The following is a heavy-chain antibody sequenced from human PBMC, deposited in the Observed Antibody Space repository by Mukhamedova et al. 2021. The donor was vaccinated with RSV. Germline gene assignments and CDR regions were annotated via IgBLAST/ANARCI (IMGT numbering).Heavy chain of an antibody. J-gene: IGHJ4*02. Sequence: GLEWMGWISAYNGNTNYAQKLQGRVTMTTDTSTSTAYMELRSLRSDDTAVYYCARDRGAGTSYYFDYWGQGTLVTVSS. V-gene: IGHV1-18*01. CDR2: ISAYNGNT. CDR3: ARDRGAGTSYYFDY. D-gene: IGHD3-10*01.